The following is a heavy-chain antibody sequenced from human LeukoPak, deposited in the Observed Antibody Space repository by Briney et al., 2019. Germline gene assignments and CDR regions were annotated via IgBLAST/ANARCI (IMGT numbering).Heavy chain of an antibody. D-gene: IGHD3-9*01. CDR1: GYTFTGYH. CDR2: INPDSGGT. J-gene: IGHJ4*02. CDR3: ARDLTGDPAAYFDF. Sequence: ASVKVSCKASGYTFTGYHIHWVRQAPGQGLEWMGWINPDSGGTNFPQNFQGMVTMTRDTSISTAYMEISWLRSDDTAVYYCARDLTGDPAAYFDFWGQGTLVTVSS. V-gene: IGHV1-2*02.